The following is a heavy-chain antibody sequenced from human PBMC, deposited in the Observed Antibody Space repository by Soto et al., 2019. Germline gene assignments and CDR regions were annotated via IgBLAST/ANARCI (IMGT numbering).Heavy chain of an antibody. D-gene: IGHD4-17*01. J-gene: IGHJ4*02. CDR3: AKSYGDYVFFDY. Sequence: EVQLLESGGGVGQPGGSLRLSCAATGFSFSSYALNWVRQAPGKGLEWVSGISGTGGSTYYADSVKGRFTISRDNSKNTLYLQMNSLRAGDTAVCYCAKSYGDYVFFDYWGQGSLVTVPS. V-gene: IGHV3-23*01. CDR2: ISGTGGST. CDR1: GFSFSSYA.